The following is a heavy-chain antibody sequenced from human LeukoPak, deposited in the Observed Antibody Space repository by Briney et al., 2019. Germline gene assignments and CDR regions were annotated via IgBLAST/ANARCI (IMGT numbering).Heavy chain of an antibody. J-gene: IGHJ3*02. D-gene: IGHD5-12*01. CDR1: GFTFSSYG. CDR3: ARDLERGYSGYDRADAFDI. Sequence: GRSLRLSCAASGFTFSSYGMHWVRQAPGKGLEWVAVIWYDGSNKYYADSVKGRFTISRDNSKNTLYLQMNSLRAEDTAVYYCARDLERGYSGYDRADAFDIWGQGTMVTVSS. CDR2: IWYDGSNK. V-gene: IGHV3-33*01.